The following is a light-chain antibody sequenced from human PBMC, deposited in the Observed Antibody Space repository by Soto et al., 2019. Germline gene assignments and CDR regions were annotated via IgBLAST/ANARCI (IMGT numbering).Light chain of an antibody. CDR2: YKSDSDK. CDR3: MLWYSSARV. CDR1: SGINVVTSK. V-gene: IGLV5-45*01. J-gene: IGLJ3*02. Sequence: QSVLTQPASLSASPGASASLTCTLRSGINVVTSKIYWLQQKPGSPPQFLLKYKSDSDKQQGSGVPSRFSGSKDASTNAGILLISGLQSEDEADYYCMLWYSSARVFGGGTKLTVL.